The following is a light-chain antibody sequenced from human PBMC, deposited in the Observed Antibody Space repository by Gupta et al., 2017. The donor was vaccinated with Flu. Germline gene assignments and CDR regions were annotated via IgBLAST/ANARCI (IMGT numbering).Light chain of an antibody. J-gene: IGKJ3*01. CDR2: GAS. CDR1: QGITNY. Sequence: DHELTQSPATLSVSVGESATITCRASQGITNYLAWYQQKPGQAPKLLIYGASTWQSGVPARFSGSGSGTDFTLTISSLQSEDVAIYYCQQYNSAPITFGPGTKVEIK. CDR3: QQYNSAPIT. V-gene: IGKV1-27*01.